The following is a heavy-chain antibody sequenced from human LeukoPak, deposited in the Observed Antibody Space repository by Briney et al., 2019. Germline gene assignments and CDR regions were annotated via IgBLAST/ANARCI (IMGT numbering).Heavy chain of an antibody. V-gene: IGHV1-46*01. Sequence: ASVKVSCKASGYTFTSYYMHWVRQAPGQGLEWMGIINPSGGSTSYAQKFQGRVTMTRDMSTSTVYMELSSLRSEDTAVYYCARVRSYDILTGYQGLDYWGQGTLVTVSS. CDR2: INPSGGST. J-gene: IGHJ4*02. CDR1: GYTFTSYY. D-gene: IGHD3-9*01. CDR3: ARVRSYDILTGYQGLDY.